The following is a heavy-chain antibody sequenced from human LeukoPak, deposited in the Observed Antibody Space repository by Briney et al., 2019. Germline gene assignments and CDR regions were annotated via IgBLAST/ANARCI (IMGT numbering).Heavy chain of an antibody. CDR1: GFTFDDYA. CDR3: AKDQGRNHYYYMDV. CDR2: ISWNSGTI. Sequence: QPGRSLRLSCAASGFTFDDYAMHWARQAPGKGLEWVSGISWNSGTIGYAHSVKGRFTISRDNAKNSLYLQMNSLRAEDMALYYCAKDQGRNHYYYMDVWGKGTTVTVSS. D-gene: IGHD3-10*01. J-gene: IGHJ6*03. V-gene: IGHV3-9*03.